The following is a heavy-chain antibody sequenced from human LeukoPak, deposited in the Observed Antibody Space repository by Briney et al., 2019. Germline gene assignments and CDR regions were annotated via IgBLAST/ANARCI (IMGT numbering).Heavy chain of an antibody. CDR3: ARSQPINMIVVVLTE. J-gene: IGHJ4*02. V-gene: IGHV1-18*01. CDR2: ISAYNGNT. CDR1: GYTFTSYC. Sequence: ASVKVSGKASGYTFTSYCISWVRQAPGQGLEWMGWISAYNGNTNYAQKLQGRLTMTTDTSTSTAYMELRSLRSDDTAVYYCARSQPINMIVVVLTEWGQGTLVTVSS. D-gene: IGHD3-22*01.